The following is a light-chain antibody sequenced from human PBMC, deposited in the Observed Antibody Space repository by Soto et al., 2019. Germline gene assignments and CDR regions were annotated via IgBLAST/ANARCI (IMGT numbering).Light chain of an antibody. CDR3: MQVLHTPFI. CDR1: QSLLHSDGYTY. Sequence: DIVMTQSPPSLSVTPGEPASISCRSSQSLLHSDGYTYVDWYVQRPGQSPQLLIYLGSNRASGVPDRLSGSGSGNDFTLKISKVESEDVGIYYCMQVLHTPFIFGPGTKVDFQ. CDR2: LGS. J-gene: IGKJ3*01. V-gene: IGKV2-28*01.